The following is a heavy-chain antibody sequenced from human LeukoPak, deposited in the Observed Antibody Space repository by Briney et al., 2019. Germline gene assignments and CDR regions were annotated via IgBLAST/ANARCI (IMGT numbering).Heavy chain of an antibody. Sequence: EASVKLSCKVSGYIFTELSMHWVRQAPGKGLEWMGGFDLEDGETIYAQKFQGRVTMTEDTSTDTAYMELSSLRSEDTAVYYCARGITYYYDSSGYYYVKAVAFDIWGQGTMVTVSS. CDR2: FDLEDGET. D-gene: IGHD3-22*01. CDR3: ARGITYYYDSSGYYYVKAVAFDI. V-gene: IGHV1-24*01. CDR1: GYIFTELS. J-gene: IGHJ3*02.